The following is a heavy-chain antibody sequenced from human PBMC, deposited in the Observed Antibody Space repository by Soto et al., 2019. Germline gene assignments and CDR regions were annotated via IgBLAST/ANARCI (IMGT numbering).Heavy chain of an antibody. D-gene: IGHD4-17*01. Sequence: SETLSLTCTVSGCSLSSGTYYWSWIRQPPGKGLEWIGYIYHSGSSHSNPSLKSRVTISIDTSKNQFSLELRSVTAADTAVYYCARDLLDTTVAYYFDSWGPGRLVTVSS. V-gene: IGHV4-30-4*01. CDR2: IYHSGSS. CDR1: GCSLSSGTYY. J-gene: IGHJ4*02. CDR3: ARDLLDTTVAYYFDS.